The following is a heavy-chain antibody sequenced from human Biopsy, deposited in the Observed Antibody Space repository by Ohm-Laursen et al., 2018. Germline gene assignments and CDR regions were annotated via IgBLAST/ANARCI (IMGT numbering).Heavy chain of an antibody. D-gene: IGHD6-19*01. Sequence: SDTLSLTCTVSSGSISSYYWSWIRQPPGKGLEWIGYISYSGNTNYNPSLKSRVTMSVDTSKNQFSLKVYSVIAADTAIYYCATTTMDTSGWYGNYFDSWGQGALVTVSS. V-gene: IGHV4-59*08. CDR1: SGSISSYY. J-gene: IGHJ4*02. CDR3: ATTTMDTSGWYGNYFDS. CDR2: ISYSGNT.